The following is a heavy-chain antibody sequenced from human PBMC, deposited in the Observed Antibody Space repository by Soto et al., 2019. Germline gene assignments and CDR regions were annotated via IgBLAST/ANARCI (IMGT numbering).Heavy chain of an antibody. D-gene: IGHD5-18*01. Sequence: QVQLQQWGAGLLKPSETLSLTCAVYGGSFSGYYWSWIRQPPGKGLEWIGEINHSGSTNYNPSLKSRVTRSVDTSKNQFSLKLSSVTAADTAVYYCARGLGYGLPSWFDPWGQGTLVTVSS. CDR1: GGSFSGYY. V-gene: IGHV4-34*01. CDR3: ARGLGYGLPSWFDP. CDR2: INHSGST. J-gene: IGHJ5*02.